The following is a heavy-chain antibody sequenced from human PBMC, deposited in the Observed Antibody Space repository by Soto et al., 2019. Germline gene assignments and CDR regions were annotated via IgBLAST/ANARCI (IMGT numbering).Heavy chain of an antibody. V-gene: IGHV4-39*01. CDR1: GDSISSSNYF. Sequence: QLQLQESGPGLVKPWETLSLTCTVSGDSISSSNYFWGWIRQPPGKGLEWIGTIFYSGSTYYNPSLKSRVTISVDTSKNQFSLRLTSVTAEDTALYYGARRYGWLYFDYWGQGSLVPVSS. CDR2: IFYSGST. J-gene: IGHJ4*02. CDR3: ARRYGWLYFDY. D-gene: IGHD6-19*01.